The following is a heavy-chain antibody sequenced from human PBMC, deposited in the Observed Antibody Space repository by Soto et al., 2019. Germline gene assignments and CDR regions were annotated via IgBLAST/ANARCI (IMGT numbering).Heavy chain of an antibody. D-gene: IGHD6-6*01. Sequence: ASETLCLTCAVSGGSIISCGYSWSWIRQPPGKGLEWIGYIYYSGSTYYNPSLKSRVTISVDTSKNQFSLKLGSVTAADTAVYYCARERPDGAMLDPWGQGTLVTVSS. J-gene: IGHJ5*02. V-gene: IGHV4-30-2*05. CDR1: GGSIISCGYS. CDR3: ARERPDGAMLDP. CDR2: IYYSGST.